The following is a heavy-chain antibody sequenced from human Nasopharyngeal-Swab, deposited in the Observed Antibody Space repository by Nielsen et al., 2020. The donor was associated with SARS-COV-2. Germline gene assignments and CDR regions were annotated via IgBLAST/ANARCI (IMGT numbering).Heavy chain of an antibody. V-gene: IGHV1-3*01. CDR1: GYPLINQA. Sequence: ASVKVPCKASGYPLINQAMHWVRQAPGQRLEWMGWITAGNGNTQYSQKFHDRLTLTSDTSANTAYMDLSSLRSEDTAVYYCVRDDGSSWLLDKWGQGTLVTVSA. CDR3: VRDDGSSWLLDK. CDR2: ITAGNGNT. J-gene: IGHJ4*02. D-gene: IGHD6-13*01.